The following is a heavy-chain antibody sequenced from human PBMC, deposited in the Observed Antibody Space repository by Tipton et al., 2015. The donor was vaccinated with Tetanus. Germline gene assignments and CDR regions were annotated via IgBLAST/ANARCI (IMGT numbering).Heavy chain of an antibody. Sequence: TLSLTCTVSGGSIISADHYWSWIRQPPGKGLEWIGYIYYSGTTYYSPSLKSRVTISVDTSNNHFSLQLTSVTAADTAVYFCAGVTAQRTELYFDHWGQGTLVTVSS. V-gene: IGHV4-30-4*01. CDR3: AGVTAQRTELYFDH. CDR1: GGSIISADHY. J-gene: IGHJ4*02. D-gene: IGHD6-13*01. CDR2: IYYSGTT.